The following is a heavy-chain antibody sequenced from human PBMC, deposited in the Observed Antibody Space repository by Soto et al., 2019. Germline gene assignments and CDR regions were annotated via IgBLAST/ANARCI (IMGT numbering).Heavy chain of an antibody. D-gene: IGHD2-2*01. V-gene: IGHV3-74*01. J-gene: IGHJ3*02. Sequence: GGSLRLSCAASGFTFSSYWMHWVRQAPGKGLVWVSRINSDGSSTSYADSVKGRFTISRDNAKNTLYLQMNSLRAEDTAVYYCARYCSSTSCDDAFDIWGQGTMVTVSS. CDR1: GFTFSSYW. CDR3: ARYCSSTSCDDAFDI. CDR2: INSDGSST.